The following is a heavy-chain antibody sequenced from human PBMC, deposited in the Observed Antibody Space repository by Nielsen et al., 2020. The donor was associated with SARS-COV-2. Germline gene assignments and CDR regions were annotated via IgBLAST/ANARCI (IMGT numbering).Heavy chain of an antibody. CDR3: ARGDITMIVVVTSDY. Sequence: GESLKISCAASGFTFSSYSMNWVRQAPGKGLEWVSSISSSSSYIYYADSVKGRFTISRDNAKNSLYLQMNSLRAEDTAVYYCARGDITMIVVVTSDYWGQGTLVTVSS. CDR2: ISSSSSYI. CDR1: GFTFSSYS. D-gene: IGHD3-22*01. V-gene: IGHV3-21*01. J-gene: IGHJ4*02.